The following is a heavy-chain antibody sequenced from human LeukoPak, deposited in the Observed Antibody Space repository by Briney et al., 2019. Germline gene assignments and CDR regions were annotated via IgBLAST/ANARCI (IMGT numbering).Heavy chain of an antibody. V-gene: IGHV3-30*03. D-gene: IGHD3-10*01. CDR3: ARDIGSGVRELIVSPQLLFYGMDV. CDR1: GFTFSSYG. J-gene: IGHJ6*02. CDR2: MSYDGSNQ. Sequence: QAGGSLRLSCAASGFTFSSYGMHWVRQAPGKGLEWVAVMSYDGSNQYYADSVKGRFTISRDNSKNTQYLQMNSLRAEDTAVYYCARDIGSGVRELIVSPQLLFYGMDVWGQGTTVTVSS.